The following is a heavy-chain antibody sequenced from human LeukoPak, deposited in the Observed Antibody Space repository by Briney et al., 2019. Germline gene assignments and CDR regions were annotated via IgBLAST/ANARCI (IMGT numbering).Heavy chain of an antibody. CDR1: GYTFTSYY. J-gene: IGHJ4*02. CDR3: ARGRLWYSSSWYSDFDY. CDR2: INPSGGST. D-gene: IGHD6-13*01. Sequence: ASVKVSCKASGYTFTSYYMHWVRQAPGQGLEWMGIINPSGGSTSYAQKFQGRVTMTRDMSTSTVYMELSSLRSEDTAVYYCARGRLWYSSSWYSDFDYWGQGTLVTVSS. V-gene: IGHV1-46*01.